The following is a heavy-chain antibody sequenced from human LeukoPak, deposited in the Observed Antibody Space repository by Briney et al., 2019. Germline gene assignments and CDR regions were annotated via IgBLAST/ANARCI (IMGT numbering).Heavy chain of an antibody. V-gene: IGHV5-51*01. CDR3: ATLEYSSRGYFDY. CDR1: GYSFTSYW. J-gene: IGHJ4*02. CDR2: IYPGDSDT. D-gene: IGHD6-6*01. Sequence: GESLKISCKGSGYSFTSYWIGWVRQMPGKGLEWMGIIYPGDSDTRYSPSFQGQVTISADKSISTAYLQWSSLKASDTGMYYCATLEYSSRGYFDYWGQGTLVTVSS.